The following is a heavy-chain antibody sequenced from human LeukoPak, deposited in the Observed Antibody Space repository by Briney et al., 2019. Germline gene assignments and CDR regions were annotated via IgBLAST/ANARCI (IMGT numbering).Heavy chain of an antibody. CDR1: GFSFSDSY. D-gene: IGHD4-23*01. Sequence: GGSLRLSCAASGFSFSDSYMSWIRQAPGKGLEWVSYISNTGSTTYYADSVKGRFTISRDNSKNTLYLQMNSLRAEDTAVYYCAKSTVAAWVLGNNWYYFDYWGQGTLVTVSS. CDR2: ISNTGSTT. CDR3: AKSTVAAWVLGNNWYYFDY. J-gene: IGHJ4*02. V-gene: IGHV3-11*01.